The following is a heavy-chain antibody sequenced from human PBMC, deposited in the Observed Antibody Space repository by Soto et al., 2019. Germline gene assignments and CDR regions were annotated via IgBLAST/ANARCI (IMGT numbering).Heavy chain of an antibody. CDR3: ARDTEYYDLWSGYRTDGMDV. CDR2: ISSSGSTI. Sequence: PXESLSLSCAASGFTVSSYEMNWVRQAPGKGLEWVSYISSSGSTIYYADSVKGRFTISRDNAKNSLYLQMNSLRAEDTAVYYCARDTEYYDLWSGYRTDGMDVWGQGTTVTVSS. CDR1: GFTVSSYE. V-gene: IGHV3-48*03. D-gene: IGHD3-3*01. J-gene: IGHJ6*02.